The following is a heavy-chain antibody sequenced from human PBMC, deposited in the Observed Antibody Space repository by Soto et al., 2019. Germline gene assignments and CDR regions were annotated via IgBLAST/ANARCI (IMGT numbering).Heavy chain of an antibody. CDR2: ISSYNGDT. CDR3: ARDGVAPYYYYGMDV. Sequence: QIQLVQSGAEVKKPEASVKVSCKASGYTFTRSGISWVRQAPGQGREWMGWISSYNGDTNYAQTFQGRVTMTTDTSTSTAYMELRSLRSDDTAVYYCARDGVAPYYYYGMDVWGQGTPVTVSS. J-gene: IGHJ6*02. D-gene: IGHD5-12*01. V-gene: IGHV1-18*01. CDR1: GYTFTRSG.